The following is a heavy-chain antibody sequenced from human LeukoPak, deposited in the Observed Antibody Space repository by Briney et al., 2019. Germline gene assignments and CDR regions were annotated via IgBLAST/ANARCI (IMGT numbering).Heavy chain of an antibody. CDR3: AKDYGSGSHVNWFDP. J-gene: IGHJ5*02. V-gene: IGHV3-30*18. CDR1: GFTFSTYG. CDR2: ISYDGSNK. D-gene: IGHD3-10*01. Sequence: GGSLRLSCAASGFTFSTYGMHWVRQAPGKGLEWVAVISYDGSNKYYADSVKGRFTISRDNSKNTLYLQMNSLRVEDTAVYYCAKDYGSGSHVNWFDPWGQGTLVTVSS.